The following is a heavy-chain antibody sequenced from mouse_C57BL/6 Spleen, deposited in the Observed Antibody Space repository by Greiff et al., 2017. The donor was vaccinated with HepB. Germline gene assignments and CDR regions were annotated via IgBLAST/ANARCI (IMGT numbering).Heavy chain of an antibody. CDR3: ARVYDYDEKFAY. Sequence: VQLQQSGPELVKPGASVKISCKASGYSFTGYYMNWVKQSPEKSLEWIGEINPSTGGTTYNQKFKGKATLTVDKSSSTAYMQLKSLTSEDSAVYYCARVYDYDEKFAYWGQGTLVTVSA. V-gene: IGHV1-42*01. CDR2: INPSTGGT. D-gene: IGHD2-4*01. J-gene: IGHJ3*01. CDR1: GYSFTGYY.